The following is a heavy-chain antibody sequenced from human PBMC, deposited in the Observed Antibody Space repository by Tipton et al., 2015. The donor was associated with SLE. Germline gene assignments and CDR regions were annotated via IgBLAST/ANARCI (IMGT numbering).Heavy chain of an antibody. CDR2: TYYTGST. CDR3: ARANPAPFSGIAADLDY. CDR1: GGSISSGGYY. V-gene: IGHV4-31*03. D-gene: IGHD6-13*01. J-gene: IGHJ4*02. Sequence: TLSLTCTVSGGSISSGGYYWSWIRQHPGKGLEWIAYTYYTGSTYYNPSLKSRLTISVDTSQNQFSLKLSSVTAADTAVYYCARANPAPFSGIAADLDYWGQGTLVTVSS.